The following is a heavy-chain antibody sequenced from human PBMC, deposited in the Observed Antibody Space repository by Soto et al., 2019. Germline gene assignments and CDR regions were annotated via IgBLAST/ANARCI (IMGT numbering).Heavy chain of an antibody. D-gene: IGHD2-2*01. CDR3: ARELYQLLFRYYYGMDV. Sequence: VASVKVSCKASGGTFSSYAISWVRQAPGQGLEWMGGIIPIFGTANYAQKFQGRVTITADKSTSTAYMELSSLRSEDTAVYYCARELYQLLFRYYYGMDVWGQETTVTVSS. CDR1: GGTFSSYA. J-gene: IGHJ6*02. CDR2: IIPIFGTA. V-gene: IGHV1-69*06.